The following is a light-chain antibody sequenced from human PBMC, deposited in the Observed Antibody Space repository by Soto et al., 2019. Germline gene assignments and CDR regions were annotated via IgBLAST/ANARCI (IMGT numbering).Light chain of an antibody. CDR3: NSYTSSSNLV. Sequence: QPVLTQPASVSGSPGQSITISCTGTSSDVGGYNYVSWYQQHPGKAPKLLIYDVSNRPSVVSNRFSGSKSGNTASLTISGLQAEDEADYYCNSYTSSSNLVFGGGTKVTVL. CDR1: SSDVGGYNY. CDR2: DVS. V-gene: IGLV2-14*01. J-gene: IGLJ3*02.